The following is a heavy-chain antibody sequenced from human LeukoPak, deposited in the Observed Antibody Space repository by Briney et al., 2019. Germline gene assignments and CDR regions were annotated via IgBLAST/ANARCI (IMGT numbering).Heavy chain of an antibody. V-gene: IGHV3-23*01. J-gene: IGHJ6*02. CDR3: ASDGGVRAMDV. CDR2: ISGSGGNT. CDR1: GFTFSSYA. D-gene: IGHD3-16*01. Sequence: GGSLRLSCAASGFTFSSYAMTWVRQAPGKGLEWVSGISGSGGNTYYADSVKGRFTISRDNAKNSLYLQMNSLRADDTAVYYCASDGGVRAMDVWGQGTTVTVSS.